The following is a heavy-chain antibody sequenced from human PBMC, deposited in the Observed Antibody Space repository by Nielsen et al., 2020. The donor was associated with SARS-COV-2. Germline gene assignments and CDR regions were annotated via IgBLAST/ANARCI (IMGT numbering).Heavy chain of an antibody. D-gene: IGHD2-2*01. V-gene: IGHV3-74*01. J-gene: IGHJ6*02. CDR2: INSDGSST. CDR3: ARGDIVVVPAAIYYYGMDV. CDR1: GFTFSSYW. Sequence: GESLKISCAASGFTFSSYWMHWVRQAPGKGLVWVSRINSDGSSTSYADSVKGRFTISRDNAKNTLYLQMNRLRAEDTAVYYCARGDIVVVPAAIYYYGMDVWGQGTTVTVSS.